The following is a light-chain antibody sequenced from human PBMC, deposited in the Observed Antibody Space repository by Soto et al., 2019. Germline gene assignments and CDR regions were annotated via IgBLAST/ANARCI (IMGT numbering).Light chain of an antibody. CDR1: SSDVGGYNY. CDR2: DVS. CDR3: SSYTTISPHVV. V-gene: IGLV2-14*01. Sequence: QSALTQPASVSGSPGQSITISCTGTSSDVGGYNYVSWYQQHPGKAPKLMIYDVSNRPSGVSNRFSGSKSGNTASLTISGLRAEDENDYYCSSYTTISPHVVFGGGTELTVL. J-gene: IGLJ2*01.